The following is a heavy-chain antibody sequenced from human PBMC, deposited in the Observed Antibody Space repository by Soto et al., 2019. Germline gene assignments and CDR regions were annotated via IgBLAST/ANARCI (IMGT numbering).Heavy chain of an antibody. J-gene: IGHJ4*02. CDR1: GGTFSSYA. Sequence: ASVKVSCKASGGTFSSYAISWVRQAPGQGLEWMGWINAGNGNTKYSQKFQGRVTITRDTSASTVYMELRSLTSDDTAVYYCARHAVHSSGFTDYWGQGTLVTVSS. CDR3: ARHAVHSSGFTDY. V-gene: IGHV1-3*01. D-gene: IGHD6-19*01. CDR2: INAGNGNT.